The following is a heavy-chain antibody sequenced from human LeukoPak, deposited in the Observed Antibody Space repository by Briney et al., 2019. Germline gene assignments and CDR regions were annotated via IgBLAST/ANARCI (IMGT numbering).Heavy chain of an antibody. CDR2: ISSSGSTI. D-gene: IGHD3-10*01. Sequence: GGSLRLSCAASRFTFSNYEMNWVRQAPGKGLEWVSYISSSGSTIYYADSVKGRFTISRDNAMNSLYVKMNSLRDEDTAVYYCARAPYYYGSGSYYYYYYYGMDVWGQGTTVTVSS. CDR3: ARAPYYYGSGSYYYYYYYGMDV. V-gene: IGHV3-48*03. CDR1: RFTFSNYE. J-gene: IGHJ6*02.